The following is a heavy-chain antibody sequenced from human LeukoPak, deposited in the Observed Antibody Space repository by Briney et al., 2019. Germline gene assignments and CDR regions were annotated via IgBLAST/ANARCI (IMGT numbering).Heavy chain of an antibody. CDR1: GGTFSSYA. V-gene: IGHV1-69*05. J-gene: IGHJ6*03. CDR3: ATSPYGVAGTHVHYYYYMDV. D-gene: IGHD6-19*01. Sequence: ASVKVSCKASGGTFSSYAISWVRQPPGQGLEWMGGIIPIFGTANYAQKFQGRVTITTDEYTSTAYMELSSLRSEDTAVYYCATSPYGVAGTHVHYYYYMDVWGKGTRVSVSS. CDR2: IIPIFGTA.